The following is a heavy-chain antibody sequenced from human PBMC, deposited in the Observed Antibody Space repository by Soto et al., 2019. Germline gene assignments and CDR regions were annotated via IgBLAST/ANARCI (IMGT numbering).Heavy chain of an antibody. Sequence: PSETLSLTCSVSGVSVSAYFWSWIRQPPGKRLEWIGYISDSGGTNYNPSLKSRVSISADTAKNQFSLKLSSVTAADTATYYCASNLANSHGWYHHDFWGQGTLVTVSS. CDR2: ISDSGGT. J-gene: IGHJ4*02. CDR3: ASNLANSHGWYHHDF. D-gene: IGHD6-19*01. CDR1: GVSVSAYF. V-gene: IGHV4-59*02.